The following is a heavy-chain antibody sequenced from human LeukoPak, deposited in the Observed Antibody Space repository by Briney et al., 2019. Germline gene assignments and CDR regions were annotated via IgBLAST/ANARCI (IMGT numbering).Heavy chain of an antibody. Sequence: GASVKVSCKASGGTFSSYAISWVRQAPGQGLEWMGGIIPIFGTANYAQKFQGRVTITTDESTSTAYMELSSLRSEDTAVYYCGRVVGITISGYYMDVWGKGTTVTVSS. V-gene: IGHV1-69*05. D-gene: IGHD2-21*01. CDR3: GRVVGITISGYYMDV. CDR1: GGTFSSYA. J-gene: IGHJ6*03. CDR2: IIPIFGTA.